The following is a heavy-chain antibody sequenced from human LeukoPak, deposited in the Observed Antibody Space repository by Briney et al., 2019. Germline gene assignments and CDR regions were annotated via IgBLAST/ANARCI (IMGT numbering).Heavy chain of an antibody. CDR1: GFSFSNYA. CDR3: ARDATMVPLYYYYYMDV. D-gene: IGHD3-10*01. Sequence: GGSLRLSCAVSGFSFSNYAMSWVRQFPGKGLEWVSGISGTGGNTYYADSVKGRFTISRDNAKNSLYLQMNSLRAEDTAVYYCARDATMVPLYYYYYMDVWGKGTTVTVSS. V-gene: IGHV3-23*01. J-gene: IGHJ6*03. CDR2: ISGTGGNT.